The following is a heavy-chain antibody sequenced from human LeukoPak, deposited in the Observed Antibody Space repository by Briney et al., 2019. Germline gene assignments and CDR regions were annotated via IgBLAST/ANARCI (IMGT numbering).Heavy chain of an antibody. CDR2: ISSSGSTI. Sequence: GSLRLSCAASGFTFSDYYMSWIRQAPGKGLEWVSCISSSGSTIYYADSVKGRFTISRDDAKNSLYLQMNSLRAEDTAVYYCARWYYDFWSGYYTGIKGFDYWGQGTLVTVSS. D-gene: IGHD3-3*01. CDR1: GFTFSDYY. J-gene: IGHJ4*02. V-gene: IGHV3-11*01. CDR3: ARWYYDFWSGYYTGIKGFDY.